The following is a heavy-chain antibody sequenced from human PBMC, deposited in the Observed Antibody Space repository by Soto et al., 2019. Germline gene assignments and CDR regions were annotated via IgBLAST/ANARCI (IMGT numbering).Heavy chain of an antibody. CDR2: VNPKSGST. CDR3: ARPYCATTSCFTDWFDP. Sequence: QVQLVQSGAEVKKPGASVKVSCKASGYSFSNFDINWVRQAAGQGPEWMGGVNPKSGSTDYAQKFRGRVTMTSHTFISTAYMELSALTSEDTAVYSCARPYCATTSCFTDWFDPWGQGTLVTVSS. V-gene: IGHV1-8*01. J-gene: IGHJ5*02. CDR1: GYSFSNFD. D-gene: IGHD2-2*02.